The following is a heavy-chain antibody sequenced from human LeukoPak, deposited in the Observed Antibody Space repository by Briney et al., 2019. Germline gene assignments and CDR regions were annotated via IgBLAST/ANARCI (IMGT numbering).Heavy chain of an antibody. Sequence: SETLSLPCTVSGDSISGFYWSWIRQPAGKGLQRIGRISTSGSTNYNPSLKSRVTMSVDRSTNEFSLTVRSVTAADTALYYCARGLPSYGDDVDYYFYMDVWGKGTTVTASS. CDR1: GDSISGFY. CDR2: ISTSGST. CDR3: ARGLPSYGDDVDYYFYMDV. J-gene: IGHJ6*03. V-gene: IGHV4-4*07. D-gene: IGHD4-17*01.